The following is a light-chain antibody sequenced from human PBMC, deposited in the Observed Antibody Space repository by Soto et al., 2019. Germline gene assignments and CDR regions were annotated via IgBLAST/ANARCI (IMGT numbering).Light chain of an antibody. Sequence: QSALTQPASVSGSPGQSITISCTGGSSDVGSHNFVSWRRQHAGNAPKFMIYGVNNRPSGVSNRFSGSKSGNTASLTISGLQAQDEADYYCSSYTSTSTWVFGGGPKLTVL. CDR3: SSYTSTSTWV. CDR1: SSDVGSHNF. J-gene: IGLJ3*02. V-gene: IGLV2-14*01. CDR2: GVN.